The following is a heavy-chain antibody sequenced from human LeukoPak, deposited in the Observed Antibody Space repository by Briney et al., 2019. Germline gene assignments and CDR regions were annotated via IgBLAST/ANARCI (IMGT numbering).Heavy chain of an antibody. J-gene: IGHJ4*02. Sequence: GGSLRLSCAASGFTFSSYSMNWVRQAPGKGLEGVSSISSSSSYIYYADSVKGRFTISRDNAKNSLYLQMNSLRAEDTAVYYCARDCSSTSCYGPANSQDGFDYWGQGTLVTVSS. CDR1: GFTFSSYS. CDR3: ARDCSSTSCYGPANSQDGFDY. V-gene: IGHV3-21*01. CDR2: ISSSSSYI. D-gene: IGHD2-2*01.